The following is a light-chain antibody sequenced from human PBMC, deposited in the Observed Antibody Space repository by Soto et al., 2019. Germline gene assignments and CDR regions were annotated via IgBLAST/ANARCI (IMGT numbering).Light chain of an antibody. CDR1: SSDVGGYNY. CDR2: EVS. V-gene: IGLV2-8*01. CDR3: SSYAGSNNC. J-gene: IGLJ1*01. Sequence: QSVLTQSGSVCGSPGQSITISCTGTSSDVGGYNYVSWYQQHPGKSPKLMIYEVSKRPSGVPDRFSGSKSGNTASLTVSGLQAEDEADYCCSSYAGSNNCFGTGTKVTV.